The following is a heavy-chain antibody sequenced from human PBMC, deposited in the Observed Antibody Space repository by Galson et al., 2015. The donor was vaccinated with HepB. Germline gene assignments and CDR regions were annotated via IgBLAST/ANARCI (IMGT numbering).Heavy chain of an antibody. Sequence: ETLSLTCTVSGDTVISYYWSWIRQPPGKRLEWIGHIYHNGETNYNPSLKRRVTMSIDRFQNRFSLKMTSVTAADTALYYCARHDEGDLIYPLDVWGQGALVTVSS. D-gene: IGHD2-21*01. CDR3: ARHDEGDLIYPLDV. CDR2: IYHNGET. V-gene: IGHV4-59*08. J-gene: IGHJ4*03. CDR1: GDTVISYY.